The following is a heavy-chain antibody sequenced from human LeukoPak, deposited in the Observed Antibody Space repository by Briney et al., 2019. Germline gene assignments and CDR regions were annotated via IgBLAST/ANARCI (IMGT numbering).Heavy chain of an antibody. V-gene: IGHV3-7*01. CDR2: VKEDESEK. J-gene: IGHJ4*02. CDR1: GFTFSSYW. CDR3: ARLDTSSYPSGAAY. D-gene: IGHD3-10*01. Sequence: GGSLRLSCAASGFTFSSYWMSWVRQAPGKGLEWVAMVKEDESEKYYVDSVKGRFTISRGNAKNSLYLQMDNLRAEDTALYYCARLDTSSYPSGAAYWGQGTLVTVSS.